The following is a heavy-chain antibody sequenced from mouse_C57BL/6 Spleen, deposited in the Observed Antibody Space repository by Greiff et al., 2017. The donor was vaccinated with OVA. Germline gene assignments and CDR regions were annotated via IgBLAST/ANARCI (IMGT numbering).Heavy chain of an antibody. CDR2: ISDGGSYT. V-gene: IGHV5-4*01. J-gene: IGHJ2*01. Sequence: EVQVVESGGGLVKPGGSLKLSCAASGFTFSSYAMSWVRQTPEKRLEWVATISDGGSYTYYPDNVKGRFTISRDNAKNNLYLQMSHLKSEDTAMYYCARGGYYGSSPLDYWGQGTTLTVSS. D-gene: IGHD1-1*01. CDR3: ARGGYYGSSPLDY. CDR1: GFTFSSYA.